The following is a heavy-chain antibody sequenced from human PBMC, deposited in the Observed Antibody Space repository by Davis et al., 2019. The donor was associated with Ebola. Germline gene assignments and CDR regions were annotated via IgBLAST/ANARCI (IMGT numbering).Heavy chain of an antibody. CDR2: IIPIFDTP. J-gene: IGHJ4*02. V-gene: IGHV1-69*13. Sequence: SVKVSCKTSGGSFSSHPISWVRQAPRQGLEWMGGIIPIFDTPHYAQKFQGRITITADASTSTTYMELSSLRSEDTATYFCARDFDGGNYYFDYWGPGTPVTVSS. CDR3: ARDFDGGNYYFDY. D-gene: IGHD3-9*01. CDR1: GGSFSSHP.